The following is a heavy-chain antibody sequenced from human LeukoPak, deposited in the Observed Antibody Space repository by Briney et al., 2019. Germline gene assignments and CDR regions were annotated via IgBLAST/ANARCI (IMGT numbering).Heavy chain of an antibody. CDR1: GGTFSSYA. V-gene: IGHV1-69*13. CDR2: IIPIFGTA. D-gene: IGHD5-18*01. Sequence: GASVKVSCNASGGTFSSYAISWVRQAPGQGLEWMGGIIPIFGTANYAQKFQGRVTITADESTSTAYMELSSLRSEDTAVYYCAREMGYSYGTIDYWGQGTLVTVSS. J-gene: IGHJ4*02. CDR3: AREMGYSYGTIDY.